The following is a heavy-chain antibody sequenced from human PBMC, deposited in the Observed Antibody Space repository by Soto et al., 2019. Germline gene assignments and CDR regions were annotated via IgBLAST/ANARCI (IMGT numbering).Heavy chain of an antibody. V-gene: IGHV3-33*01. D-gene: IGHD3-22*01. CDR1: GFTFSSYG. CDR3: ARHDSSGSYYYYGMDV. Sequence: LRLSCAASGFTFSSYGMHWVRQAPGKGLEWVAVIWYDGSNKYYADSVKGRFTISRDNSKNTLYLQMNSLRAEDTAVYYCARHDSSGSYYYYGMDVWGQGTTVTVSS. J-gene: IGHJ6*02. CDR2: IWYDGSNK.